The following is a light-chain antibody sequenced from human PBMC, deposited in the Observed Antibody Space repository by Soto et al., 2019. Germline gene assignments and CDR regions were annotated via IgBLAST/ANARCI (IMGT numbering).Light chain of an antibody. J-gene: IGLJ2*01. V-gene: IGLV4-69*01. CDR2: LNRDRSH. Sequence: QPVLTQSPSASASLGASANLTCTLGSGHINYAIGWHQQQPQKGPRYLMKLNRDRSHSKGDGIPNRFSCSSSGAERYLTSSSLQSEEEADYYCQTWGTGIVIFGGGTKLTVL. CDR3: QTWGTGIVI. CDR1: SGHINYA.